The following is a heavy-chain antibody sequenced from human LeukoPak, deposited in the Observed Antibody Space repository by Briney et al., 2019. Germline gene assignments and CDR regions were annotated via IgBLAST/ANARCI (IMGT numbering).Heavy chain of an antibody. CDR2: IYPGDSDT. Sequence: GESLKISCKSSGYSFTSYWIGWVRQMPGKGLEWMGIIYPGDSDTRYSPSFQGQATISADKSISTVYLQWSSLKASDTAMYYCARTPNKGGYNSTPFDYWGQGTLVTVSS. V-gene: IGHV5-51*01. D-gene: IGHD5-24*01. CDR1: GYSFTSYW. J-gene: IGHJ4*02. CDR3: ARTPNKGGYNSTPFDY.